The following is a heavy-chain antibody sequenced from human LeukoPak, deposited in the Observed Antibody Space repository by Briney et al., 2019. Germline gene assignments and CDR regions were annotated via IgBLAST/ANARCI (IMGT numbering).Heavy chain of an antibody. CDR1: GFIFSSYE. J-gene: IGHJ4*02. D-gene: IGHD5-12*01. CDR3: ARDQGAYGGYGLDF. CDR2: IRSSGSTT. V-gene: IGHV3-48*03. Sequence: PGGSLRLSCAASGFIFSSYEMNWVRQAPGKGVEWVSYIRSSGSTTYYADSVKGRFTISRDNAKNSLYLQMNSLRAEDTAVYFCARDQGAYGGYGLDFWGQGTLVTVSS.